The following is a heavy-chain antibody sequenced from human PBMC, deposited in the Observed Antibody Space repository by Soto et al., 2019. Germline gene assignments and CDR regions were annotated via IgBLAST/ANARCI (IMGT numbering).Heavy chain of an antibody. D-gene: IGHD2-15*01. Sequence: QVQLVESGGGVVQPGRSLRLSCAASGFPFSSYGMHWVRQAPGKGLEWVAHISYDGSNKHYTDSVKGRFTISRDNSKIMLYLQMSSLRAEDTAVYYCAGGQDYFDYCGQGTRVSVSS. CDR1: GFPFSSYG. J-gene: IGHJ4*02. V-gene: IGHV3-30*03. CDR3: AGGQDYFDY. CDR2: ISYDGSNK.